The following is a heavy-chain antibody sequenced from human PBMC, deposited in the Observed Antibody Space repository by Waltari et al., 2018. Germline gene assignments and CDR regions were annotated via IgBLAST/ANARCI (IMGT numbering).Heavy chain of an antibody. CDR1: GYNCGSHG. Sequence: VQLEQSGAEVKRPGAAVKISCKTSGYNCGSHGISWLRQAPGQGPEWMGWVSGYHSDTMYAQTVQGRLALSTDASTKTAYMHLWSLRSDDTAIYYCVKDLNIVTEYWKMPFDSWGQGTQVTVSS. J-gene: IGHJ5*01. CDR2: VSGYHSDT. D-gene: IGHD3-9*01. V-gene: IGHV1-18*01. CDR3: VKDLNIVTEYWKMPFDS.